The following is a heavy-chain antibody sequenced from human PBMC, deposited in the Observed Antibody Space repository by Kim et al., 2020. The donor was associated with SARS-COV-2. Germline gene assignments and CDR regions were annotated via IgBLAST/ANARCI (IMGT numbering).Heavy chain of an antibody. D-gene: IGHD2-2*01. CDR1: GYSFTGFG. CDR2: INTNTANP. V-gene: IGHV7-4-1*02. Sequence: ASVKVSCKASGYSFTGFGLVWVRQAPGQGLEWMGWINTNTANPTYAQGFAGRFAFSLDTSVSAASLQISNLKSEDTAFYYCARIHCSSASCFWSLGYWGQ. CDR3: ARIHCSSASCFWSLGY. J-gene: IGHJ4*02.